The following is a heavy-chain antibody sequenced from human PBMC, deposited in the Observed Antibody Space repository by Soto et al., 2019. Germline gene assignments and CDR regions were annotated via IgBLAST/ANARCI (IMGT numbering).Heavy chain of an antibody. J-gene: IGHJ5*02. CDR1: GGTFSSYT. CDR2: IIPILGIA. V-gene: IGHV1-69*04. Sequence: SVKVSCKASGGTFSSYTISWVRQAPGQGLEWMGRIIPILGIANYAQKFQGRVTITADKSTSTAYMELSSLRSEDTAVYYCARDYPLGYCSSTSRLTKAGFDPWGQAPLVTVSS. CDR3: ARDYPLGYCSSTSRLTKAGFDP. D-gene: IGHD2-2*01.